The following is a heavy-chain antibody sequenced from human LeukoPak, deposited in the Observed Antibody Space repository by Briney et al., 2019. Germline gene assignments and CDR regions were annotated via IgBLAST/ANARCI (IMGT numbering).Heavy chain of an antibody. CDR1: GFSFSDYW. D-gene: IGHD4-17*01. J-gene: IGHJ1*01. CDR3: ARSTDTVTTPEYFQH. CDR2: IDTSGTKT. V-gene: IGHV3-74*03. Sequence: PGGSLRLSCAASGFSFSDYWMHWVRQAPGKGLVWVSRIDTSGTKTTYADSVKGRFTISRDNSKNTLYLQMNSLRAEDTAVYYCARSTDTVTTPEYFQHWGQGTLVTVSS.